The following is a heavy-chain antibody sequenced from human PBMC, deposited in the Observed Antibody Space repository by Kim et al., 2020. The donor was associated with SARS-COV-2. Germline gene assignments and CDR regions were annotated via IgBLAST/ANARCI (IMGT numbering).Heavy chain of an antibody. Sequence: SETLSLTCAVYGGSFSGYYWSWIRQPPGKGLEWIGEINHSGSTNYNPSLKSRVTISVDTSKNQFSLKLSSVTAADTAVYYCARGRAQYYYYGMDVWGQGTTVTVSS. J-gene: IGHJ6*02. V-gene: IGHV4-34*01. D-gene: IGHD1-26*01. CDR1: GGSFSGYY. CDR2: INHSGST. CDR3: ARGRAQYYYYGMDV.